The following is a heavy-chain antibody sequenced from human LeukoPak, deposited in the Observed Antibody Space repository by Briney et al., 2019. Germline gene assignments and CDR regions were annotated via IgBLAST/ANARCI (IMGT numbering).Heavy chain of an antibody. V-gene: IGHV3-21*01. D-gene: IGHD2-2*01. CDR1: GFTFSSYS. CDR3: ARDGRGSRYCSSTSCSVDY. J-gene: IGHJ4*02. Sequence: PGGSLRLSCAASGFTFSSYSMNWVRQAPGKGLEWVSSISSSSSYIYYADSVKGRFTISRDNAKNSLYLQMNSLRAEDTAVYYCARDGRGSRYCSSTSCSVDYWGQGTLVTVSS. CDR2: ISSSSSYI.